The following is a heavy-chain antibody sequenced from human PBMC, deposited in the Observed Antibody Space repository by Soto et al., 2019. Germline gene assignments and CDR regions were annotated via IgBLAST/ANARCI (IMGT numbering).Heavy chain of an antibody. V-gene: IGHV1-2*02. D-gene: IGHD5-18*01. Sequence: ASVKVSCKASGYTFTGYYMHWVRQAPGQGLEWVGWINPNSGGTNYAQKFQGRVTMTRDTSISTAYMELSRLRSDDTAVYYCARDQMVTFFGEGGPGRYWFDPWGQGTLVTVSS. CDR3: ARDQMVTFFGEGGPGRYWFDP. CDR2: INPNSGGT. CDR1: GYTFTGYY. J-gene: IGHJ5*02.